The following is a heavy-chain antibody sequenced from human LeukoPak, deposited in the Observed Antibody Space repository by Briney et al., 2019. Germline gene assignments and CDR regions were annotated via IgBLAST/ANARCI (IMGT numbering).Heavy chain of an antibody. V-gene: IGHV4-30-4*01. CDR2: IYYSGST. D-gene: IGHD6-13*01. CDR3: ARGAYGVYSSTWYYFDY. CDR1: GXSISSGDYY. Sequence: SETLSLTCTVSGXSISSGDYYWSWIRQPPGKGLEWIGYIYYSGSTYYNPSLKSRVTISIDTSKNQFSLKLTSVTAADTAVYYCARGAYGVYSSTWYYFDYWGQGTLVTVSS. J-gene: IGHJ4*02.